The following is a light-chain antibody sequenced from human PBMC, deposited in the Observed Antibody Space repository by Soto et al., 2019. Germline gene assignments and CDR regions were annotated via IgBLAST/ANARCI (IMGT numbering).Light chain of an antibody. Sequence: EIVLTQSPGTLSLSPGERATLSCRASQSVSSSYLAWYQQKPGQAPRLLIYGASSRAPGIPDRFSGSGSGTDFTLTISRLEPEDFAVYYCQQYGRTFGQGNKVEIK. J-gene: IGKJ1*01. V-gene: IGKV3-20*01. CDR2: GAS. CDR1: QSVSSSY. CDR3: QQYGRT.